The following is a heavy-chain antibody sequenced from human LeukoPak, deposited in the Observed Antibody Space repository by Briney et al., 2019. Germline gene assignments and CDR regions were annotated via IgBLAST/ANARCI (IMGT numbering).Heavy chain of an antibody. Sequence: ASVKVSCKASGYTFTSYGISWVRLAPGQGLEWMGWISAYNGNTNYAQKLQGRVTMTTDTSTSTAYMELRSLRSDDTAVYYCARKYCSSTSCYGGNAFDIWGQETMVTVSS. CDR1: GYTFTSYG. D-gene: IGHD2-2*01. V-gene: IGHV1-18*04. CDR3: ARKYCSSTSCYGGNAFDI. J-gene: IGHJ3*02. CDR2: ISAYNGNT.